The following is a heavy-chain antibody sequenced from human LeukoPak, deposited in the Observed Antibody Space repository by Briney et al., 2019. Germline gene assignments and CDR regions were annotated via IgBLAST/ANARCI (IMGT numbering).Heavy chain of an antibody. J-gene: IGHJ6*02. V-gene: IGHV3-7*03. CDR1: GFTFSSYW. Sequence: GGSLRLSCAASGFTFSSYWMNWARQAPGKGLEWVASINHNGDVNYYVDSVKGRFTISRDNAKNSLYLQMSNLRAEDTAVYFRARGGGLDVWGQGATVTVSS. CDR3: ARGGGLDV. D-gene: IGHD3-16*01. CDR2: INHNGDVN.